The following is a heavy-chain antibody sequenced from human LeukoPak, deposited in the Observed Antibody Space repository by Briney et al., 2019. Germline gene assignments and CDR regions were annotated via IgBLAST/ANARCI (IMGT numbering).Heavy chain of an antibody. Sequence: GGSLRLSCAASGFTFSTYDMHWVRQAPGKGLEWVAIISYDGSDKYYADSVKGRFTIFGDNSKNTLYLQMNSLRAEDTAVYYCAKDVWEAAFDIWGQGTMVTVSS. J-gene: IGHJ3*02. CDR3: AKDVWEAAFDI. V-gene: IGHV3-30*18. CDR2: ISYDGSDK. CDR1: GFTFSTYD. D-gene: IGHD1-26*01.